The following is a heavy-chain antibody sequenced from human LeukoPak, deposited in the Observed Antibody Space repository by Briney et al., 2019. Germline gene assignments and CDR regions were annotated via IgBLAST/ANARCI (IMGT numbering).Heavy chain of an antibody. CDR2: INHGGST. J-gene: IGHJ4*02. D-gene: IGHD4-17*01. Sequence: SETLSLTCTVSGGSISSYYWSWIRQPPGKGLEWIGEINHGGSTNYNPSLKSRVTISIDTSKNQFSLKLISVTAADTAVYYCARHSPNYGFSQGTFNYWGQGTLVTVSS. CDR1: GGSISSYY. CDR3: ARHSPNYGFSQGTFNY. V-gene: IGHV4-34*01.